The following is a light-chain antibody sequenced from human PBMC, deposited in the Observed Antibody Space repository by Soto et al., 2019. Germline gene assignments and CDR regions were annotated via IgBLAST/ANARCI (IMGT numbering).Light chain of an antibody. CDR1: QGINNY. J-gene: IGKJ3*01. CDR3: QHYESLPPR. CDR2: DAS. Sequence: DIQLTQSPSSLSASVGYRVTITCQASQGINNYLNWYQQKSGKPPKLLIYDASNLEAGVPSRFRGSGSGTDFNLRISSLQPDDVATYYCQHYESLPPRFGPGTTVEIK. V-gene: IGKV1-33*01.